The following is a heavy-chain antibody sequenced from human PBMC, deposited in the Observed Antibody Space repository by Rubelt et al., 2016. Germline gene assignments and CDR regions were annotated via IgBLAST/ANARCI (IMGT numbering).Heavy chain of an antibody. V-gene: IGHV3-7*01. Sequence: EVQLVESGGDLVQPGGSLRLSCAASRVTFSGYWMGWVRQSPGKGLAWVADIKSDGSGKYYADSVEGRFTISRDNAKNSLYLQMNSLRAEDTALYYCVRVRPGSVDYWGQGTLVTVSS. CDR3: VRVRPGSVDY. D-gene: IGHD1-14*01. CDR2: IKSDGSGK. CDR1: RVTFSGYW. J-gene: IGHJ4*02.